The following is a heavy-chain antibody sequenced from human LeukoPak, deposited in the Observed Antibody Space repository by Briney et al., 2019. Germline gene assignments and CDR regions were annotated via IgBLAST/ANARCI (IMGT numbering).Heavy chain of an antibody. J-gene: IGHJ6*02. Sequence: PSETLSLTCTVSGGSVSSGTYYWSWIRQPPGKGLEWIGYFSYSGSTNYNASLRSRVTISVDTPKKQFSLKLTSVTAADTALYYCATWQGMWSGMDVWGQGITVTVSS. V-gene: IGHV4-61*01. CDR1: GGSVSSGTYY. D-gene: IGHD2-21*01. CDR3: ATWQGMWSGMDV. CDR2: FSYSGST.